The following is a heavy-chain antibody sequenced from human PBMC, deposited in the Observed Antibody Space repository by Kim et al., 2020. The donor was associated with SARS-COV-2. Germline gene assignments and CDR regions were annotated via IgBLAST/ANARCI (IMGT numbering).Heavy chain of an antibody. CDR3: AGGETYYYDSSGYSLDY. CDR1: GGSISSSSYY. J-gene: IGHJ4*02. Sequence: SETLSLTCTVSGGSISSSSYYWGWIRQPPGKGLEWIGSIYYSGSTYYNPSLKSRVTISVDTSKNQFSLKLSSVTAADTAVYYCAGGETYYYDSSGYSLDYWGQGTLVTVSS. V-gene: IGHV4-39*01. D-gene: IGHD3-22*01. CDR2: IYYSGST.